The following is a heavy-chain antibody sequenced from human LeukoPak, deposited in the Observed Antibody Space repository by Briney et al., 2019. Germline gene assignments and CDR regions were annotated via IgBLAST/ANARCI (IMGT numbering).Heavy chain of an antibody. D-gene: IGHD3-10*01. CDR2: IRYDGSNK. CDR3: AKDIRDRGSRAGGWFDP. Sequence: GGSLRLSYAASGFTFSSYGMHWVRPAPGKGLEWGACIRYDGSNKYYADSVKGRFTISRDNSKNTLYLQMNSLRAEDTAVYYCAKDIRDRGSRAGGWFDPWGQGTLVTVSS. J-gene: IGHJ5*02. V-gene: IGHV3-30*02. CDR1: GFTFSSYG.